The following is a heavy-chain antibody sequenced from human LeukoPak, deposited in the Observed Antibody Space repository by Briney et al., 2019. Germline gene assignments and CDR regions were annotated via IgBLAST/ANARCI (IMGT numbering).Heavy chain of an antibody. J-gene: IGHJ6*03. D-gene: IGHD5-18*01. CDR3: ASDSRYNYGDYYHYYYYMDV. CDR2: ISSSSSSI. V-gene: IGHV3-48*04. CDR1: RFPFSSYS. Sequence: GGSLRLSCAASRFPFSSYSLDWVRQAPGKGLEWVSYISSSSSSIYYADSVKGRFTVSRDNAKNSLYLQMNSLRAEDTAVYYCASDSRYNYGDYYHYYYYMDVWGRGTTVTVSS.